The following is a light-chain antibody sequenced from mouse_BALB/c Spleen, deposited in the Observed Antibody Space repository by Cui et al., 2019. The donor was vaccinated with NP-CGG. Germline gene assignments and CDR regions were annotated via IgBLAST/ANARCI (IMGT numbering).Light chain of an antibody. J-gene: IGLJ1*01. CDR2: GTN. CDR3: ALWYSNHWV. Sequence: QAVVTQESALTTSPGETVTLTCRSSTGAITTSNYANWVQEKPDHLFTGLIGGTNNRAPGVPARFSGSLIGDKAARTITGAQTKDEAIYFCALWYSNHWVFGGGTKLTVL. CDR1: TGAITTSNY. V-gene: IGLV1*01.